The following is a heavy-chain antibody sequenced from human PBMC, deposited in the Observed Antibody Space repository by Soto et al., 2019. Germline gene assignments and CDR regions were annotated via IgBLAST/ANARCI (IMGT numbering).Heavy chain of an antibody. CDR3: AKDLEGPIVVELDV. J-gene: IGHJ6*02. Sequence: GGSLRLSCAASGFTFSSYAMSWVRQAPGKGLEWVSAISGSGGSTYYADSVKGRFTISRDNSKNTLYLQMNSLRAEDTAVYYCAKDLEGPIVVELDVWGQGPTVTVSS. CDR1: GFTFSSYA. V-gene: IGHV3-23*01. CDR2: ISGSGGST. D-gene: IGHD2-2*01.